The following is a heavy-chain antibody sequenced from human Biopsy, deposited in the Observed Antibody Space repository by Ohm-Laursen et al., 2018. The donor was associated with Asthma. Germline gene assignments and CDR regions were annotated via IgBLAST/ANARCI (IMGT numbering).Heavy chain of an antibody. V-gene: IGHV3-30*18. J-gene: IGHJ4*02. Sequence: SLRLSCSASGFVFRSHAMHWVRQAPGKGLEWVAVVSYDGGVVHYADFMKGRFTISRDNAKSTLYLQMNRLRTDDTAVYFCAKRRGYSDLTDFDHWGQGTLVTVSS. CDR2: VSYDGGVV. CDR3: AKRRGYSDLTDFDH. CDR1: GFVFRSHA. D-gene: IGHD3-3*01.